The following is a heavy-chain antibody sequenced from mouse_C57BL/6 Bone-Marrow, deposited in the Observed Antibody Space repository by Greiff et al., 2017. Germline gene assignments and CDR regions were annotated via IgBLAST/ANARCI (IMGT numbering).Heavy chain of an antibody. CDR1: GYTFTSYW. Sequence: QVQLQQPGTELVKPGASVKLSCKASGYTFTSYWMHWVKQRPGQGLEWIGNINPSNGGTNYNEKFKSKATLTVDNSSSTAYMQLSSLTSEDSAVYDCAKGGYDGYPWFAYWGQGTLVTVSA. J-gene: IGHJ3*01. V-gene: IGHV1-53*01. CDR2: INPSNGGT. CDR3: AKGGYDGYPWFAY. D-gene: IGHD2-3*01.